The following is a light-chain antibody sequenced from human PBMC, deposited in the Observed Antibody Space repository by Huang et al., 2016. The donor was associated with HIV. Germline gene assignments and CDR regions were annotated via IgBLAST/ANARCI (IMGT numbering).Light chain of an antibody. CDR1: QCITTY. Sequence: IQMTQSPTSLSASVGDRVSIVCRASQCITTYLNWYQQKPGKAPKLLISSASTLHSGVPSRFSGSGSGTEFTLTIRGLQLDDFATYYCQQSYSALSSFGPGTRL. V-gene: IGKV1-39*01. J-gene: IGKJ5*01. CDR2: SAS. CDR3: QQSYSALSS.